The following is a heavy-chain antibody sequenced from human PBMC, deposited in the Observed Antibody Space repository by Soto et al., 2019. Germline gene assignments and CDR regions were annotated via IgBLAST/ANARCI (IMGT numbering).Heavy chain of an antibody. CDR1: GGSISSYY. V-gene: IGHV4-59*12. Sequence: SETLSLTCTVSGGSISSYYWSWIRQPPGKGLEWIGYVSYSGSTNYNPSLKSRVTISVDTSKNQFSLKLSSVTAADTAVYYCARDTFGGSYAYFDYWGQGTLVTVSS. J-gene: IGHJ4*02. CDR2: VSYSGST. CDR3: ARDTFGGSYAYFDY. D-gene: IGHD1-26*01.